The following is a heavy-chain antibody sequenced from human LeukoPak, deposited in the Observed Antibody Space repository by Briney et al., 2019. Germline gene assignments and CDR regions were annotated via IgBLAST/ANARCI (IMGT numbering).Heavy chain of an antibody. CDR1: GCTFISYV. CDR2: INPIFGTA. Sequence: ASVKVSCKASGCTFISYVISWVRQAPGQGLEWMGGINPIFGTANYAQKFQGRVTITAHEHPRTAHIELRTLRAEDTAVYCGASGGVPRVRGVILYCDYWGQGTLVSVSS. CDR3: ASGGVPRVRGVILYCDY. J-gene: IGHJ4*02. D-gene: IGHD3-10*01. V-gene: IGHV1-69*13.